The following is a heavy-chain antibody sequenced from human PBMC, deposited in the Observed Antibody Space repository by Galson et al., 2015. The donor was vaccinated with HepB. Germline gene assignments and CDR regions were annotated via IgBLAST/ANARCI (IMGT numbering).Heavy chain of an antibody. J-gene: IGHJ4*02. CDR2: ISAKTGQT. CDR3: ARDLSEGPENFDY. CDR1: GYTFTSNG. D-gene: IGHD5-24*01. V-gene: IGHV1-18*04. Sequence: SVKVSCKASGYTFTSNGISWVRQAPGQGLEWMGWISAKTGQTNYEEKFQGRITLTTDTSTSTVYMELRSLRSDDTAIYYCARDLSEGPENFDYWGQGTLVTVSS.